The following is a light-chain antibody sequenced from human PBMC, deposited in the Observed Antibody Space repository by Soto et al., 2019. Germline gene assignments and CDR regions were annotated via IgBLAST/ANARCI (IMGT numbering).Light chain of an antibody. CDR1: RSNIGSHY. V-gene: IGLV1-47*01. CDR3: ATWDDSLGRRVL. Sequence: QTVVTQPPSASGAPGQWVTISCSGSRSNIGSHYISWYQHLPGTAPKLLIYKDSQRPSGVPDRFSGSKSGTSAFLAIGGLRSEDEGSYYCATWDDSLGRRVLFGGGTKLTVL. J-gene: IGLJ3*02. CDR2: KDS.